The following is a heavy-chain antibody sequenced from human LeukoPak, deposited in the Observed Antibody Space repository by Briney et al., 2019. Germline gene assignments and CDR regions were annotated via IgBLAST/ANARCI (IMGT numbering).Heavy chain of an antibody. CDR2: IYYNGNT. CDR3: ARLYYDFWSGYFGGMDV. D-gene: IGHD3-3*01. V-gene: IGHV4-39*01. CDR1: GGSISTNNYY. Sequence: SETLSLTCTVSGGSISTNNYYWGWIRQPPGKGPEWIGTIYYNGNTFYNPSLKSRVTISVDTSKNQFSLKLSSVTAADTAVYYCARLYYDFWSGYFGGMDVWGQGTTVTVSS. J-gene: IGHJ6*02.